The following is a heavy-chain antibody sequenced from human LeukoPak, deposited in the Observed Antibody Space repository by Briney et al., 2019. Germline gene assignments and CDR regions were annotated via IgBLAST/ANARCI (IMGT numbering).Heavy chain of an antibody. Sequence: GGSLGLSCAASGFSISSYWMTWVRQAPGKRLEWVANIKQDGNEKYYVDSVKGRFTISGDNAKNSLFLQMNSLRAEDTAVYYCARVGFYASSRYYPDYWGQGTLVSVSS. CDR1: GFSISSYW. J-gene: IGHJ4*02. V-gene: IGHV3-7*01. CDR3: ARVGFYASSRYYPDY. D-gene: IGHD2-8*01. CDR2: IKQDGNEK.